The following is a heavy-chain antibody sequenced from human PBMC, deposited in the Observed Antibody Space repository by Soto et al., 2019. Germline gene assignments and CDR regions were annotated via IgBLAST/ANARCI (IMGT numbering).Heavy chain of an antibody. Sequence: PGGCLRLSCAASGFTFSSYEMNWVRQAPGKGLEWVSYISSSGSTIYYADSVKGRFTISRDNAKNSLYLQMNSLRAEDTAVYYCARVELVVAATGDDAFDIWGQGTMVTVSS. CDR3: ARVELVVAATGDDAFDI. CDR1: GFTFSSYE. D-gene: IGHD2-15*01. CDR2: ISSSGSTI. V-gene: IGHV3-48*03. J-gene: IGHJ3*02.